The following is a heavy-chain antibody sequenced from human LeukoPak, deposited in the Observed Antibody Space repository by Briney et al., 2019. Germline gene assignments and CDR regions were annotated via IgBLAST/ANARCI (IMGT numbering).Heavy chain of an antibody. Sequence: SETLSLTCTVYGGSISSYYWSWLRQPPGKGLELIGNIYDSDLHNPSLKSRVTISVDTSKNQFSLRLSSATAADTAMYYCARGGGYCSGGKCHTFDSWGQGTLVTVSS. CDR1: GGSISSYY. V-gene: IGHV4-59*12. CDR2: IYDSD. D-gene: IGHD2-15*01. CDR3: ARGGGYCSGGKCHTFDS. J-gene: IGHJ4*02.